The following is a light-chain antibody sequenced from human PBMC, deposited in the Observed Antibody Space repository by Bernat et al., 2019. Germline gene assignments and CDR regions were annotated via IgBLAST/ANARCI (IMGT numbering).Light chain of an antibody. J-gene: IGKJ1*01. V-gene: IGKV1-6*01. CDR1: QDIRND. Sequence: AIQMTQSPSSLSASVGDRVTISCRASQDIRNDLGWYQQKPGKAPKLLIYAASTLQSGVPSRFSGSRAGTDFTLTISSLQPEDFGSLYCLQHDTYPQAFRPGTQVEVQ. CDR2: AAS. CDR3: LQHDTYPQA.